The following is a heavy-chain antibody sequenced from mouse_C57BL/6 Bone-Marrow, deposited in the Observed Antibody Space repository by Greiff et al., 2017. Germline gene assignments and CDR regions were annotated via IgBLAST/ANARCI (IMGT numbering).Heavy chain of an antibody. Sequence: EVQLQQSGPELVKPGASVKISCKASGYTFTDYYMNWVKQSHGKSLEWIGDINPNNGGTSYNQKFKGKATLTVDKSSSTAYMELRSLTSEDSAFYYCARWSGWYFDYWGQGTTLTVSS. V-gene: IGHV1-26*01. CDR1: GYTFTDYY. CDR2: INPNNGGT. J-gene: IGHJ2*01. CDR3: ARWSGWYFDY. D-gene: IGHD1-3*01.